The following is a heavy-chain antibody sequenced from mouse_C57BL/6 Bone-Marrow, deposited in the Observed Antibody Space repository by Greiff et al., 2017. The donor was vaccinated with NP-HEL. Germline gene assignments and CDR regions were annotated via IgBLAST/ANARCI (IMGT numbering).Heavy chain of an antibody. J-gene: IGHJ4*01. Sequence: QVQLQQPGAELVRPGSSVKLSCKASGYTFTSYWMDWVKQRPGQGLEWIGNIYPSDSETHYNQKFKDKATLTVDKSSSTAYMQLSRLTSEDSAVYYCARQIYYGNYDAMDYWGQGTSVTVSS. V-gene: IGHV1-61*01. CDR3: ARQIYYGNYDAMDY. D-gene: IGHD2-1*01. CDR1: GYTFTSYW. CDR2: IYPSDSET.